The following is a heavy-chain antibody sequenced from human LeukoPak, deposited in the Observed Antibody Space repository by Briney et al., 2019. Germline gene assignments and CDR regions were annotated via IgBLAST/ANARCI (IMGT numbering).Heavy chain of an antibody. D-gene: IGHD4-17*01. CDR3: ARRMYGDYQDYFDF. CDR2: IYPGDPDT. Sequence: GESLRISCQGSGYTFTNYWIGWVRQMSGEGLEWMGIIYPGDPDTRYSPSFQGQVTISADESISTAYLQWSSLKASDTAVYYCARRMYGDYQDYFDFWGQGTLVTVSS. J-gene: IGHJ4*02. V-gene: IGHV5-51*01. CDR1: GYTFTNYW.